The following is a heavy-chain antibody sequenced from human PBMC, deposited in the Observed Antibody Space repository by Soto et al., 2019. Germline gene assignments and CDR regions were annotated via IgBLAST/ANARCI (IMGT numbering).Heavy chain of an antibody. J-gene: IGHJ3*01. CDR2: ISGSGGST. V-gene: IGHV3-23*01. CDR3: AKDREGVLRYLDWLLSADAYDX. CDR1: GFTFGSDA. Sequence: PGGSLRLSCAASGFTFGSDAMSWVRQAPGKGLEWVSAISGSGGSTYYADSVKGRFTISRDNSKNTLYLQMNSLRAEDTAVYYCAKDREGVLRYLDWLLSADAYDXWGQGTMVTVSS. D-gene: IGHD3-9*01.